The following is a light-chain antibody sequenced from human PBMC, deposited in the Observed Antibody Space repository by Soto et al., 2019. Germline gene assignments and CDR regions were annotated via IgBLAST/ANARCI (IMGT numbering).Light chain of an antibody. J-gene: IGKJ1*01. V-gene: IGKV3-11*01. CDR1: ENVYNY. Sequence: EIVMTQSPATLSVSPGERATLSCRASENVYNYLAWYQQKPGQAPRLLFYGASTRATGIPARFSGSGSGTDFSLTISSLEPEDFAVYYCQQRSHWPRTFGQGTKVDIK. CDR3: QQRSHWPRT. CDR2: GAS.